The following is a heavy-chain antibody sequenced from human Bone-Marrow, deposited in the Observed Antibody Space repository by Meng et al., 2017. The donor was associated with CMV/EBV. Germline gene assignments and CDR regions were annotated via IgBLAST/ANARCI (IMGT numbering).Heavy chain of an antibody. CDR3: ARANSSSWYGGDYYYYGMEV. CDR1: GYTFTSYA. Sequence: SVKVSCKASGYTFTSYAISWVRQAPGQGLEWMGGIIPIFGTANYAQKFQGRVTITTDESTSTAYMELSSLRSEDTAVYYCARANSSSWYGGDYYYYGMEVWGQGTTVTV. V-gene: IGHV1-69*05. D-gene: IGHD6-13*01. J-gene: IGHJ6*02. CDR2: IIPIFGTA.